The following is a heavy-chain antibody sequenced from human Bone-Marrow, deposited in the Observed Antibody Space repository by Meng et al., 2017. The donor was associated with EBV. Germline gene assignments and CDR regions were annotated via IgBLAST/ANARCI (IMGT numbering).Heavy chain of an antibody. J-gene: IGHJ4*02. CDR3: ASRHYYDSSGYYGFDY. CDR1: GGSFSGYY. D-gene: IGHD3-22*01. V-gene: IGHV4-34*01. Sequence: QVQRQQWGAGLFKPSETLSLPCAVYGGSFSGYYWSWIRQPPGKGLEWIGEINHSGSTNYNPSLKSRVTISVDTSKNQFSLKLSSVTAADTAVYYCASRHYYDSSGYYGFDYWGQGTLVTVSS. CDR2: INHSGST.